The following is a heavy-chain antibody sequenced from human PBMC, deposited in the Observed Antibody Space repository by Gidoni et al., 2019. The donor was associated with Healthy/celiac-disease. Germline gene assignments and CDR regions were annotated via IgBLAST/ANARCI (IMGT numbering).Heavy chain of an antibody. CDR1: GSTFSSYS. V-gene: IGHV3-21*01. Sequence: EVQLVESGGGLVKPGGSLRLSGAASGSTFSSYSMNWVHQAPGQGLEWVSSISSSSSYIYYADSVKGRFTISRDNAKNSLYLQMNSLRAEDTAVYYCAREGGSGWYEVDYWGQGTLVTVSS. J-gene: IGHJ4*02. CDR2: ISSSSSYI. CDR3: AREGGSGWYEVDY. D-gene: IGHD6-19*01.